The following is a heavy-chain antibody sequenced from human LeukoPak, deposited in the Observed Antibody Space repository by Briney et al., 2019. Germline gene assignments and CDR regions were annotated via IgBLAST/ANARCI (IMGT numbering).Heavy chain of an antibody. CDR1: GGSITNNQYY. D-gene: IGHD2-21*02. J-gene: IGHJ2*01. V-gene: IGHV4-39*01. CDR2: IFHSGST. Sequence: KPSETLSLTCTASGGSITNNQYYWGWIRQPPGKGLEWIGTIFHSGSTYYNPSLESRVTISVDTSKSQFSLNLRSVTAADTALYYCARHVPSALRVVVVTSDWYFDLWGRGTLVTVSS. CDR3: ARHVPSALRVVVVTSDWYFDL.